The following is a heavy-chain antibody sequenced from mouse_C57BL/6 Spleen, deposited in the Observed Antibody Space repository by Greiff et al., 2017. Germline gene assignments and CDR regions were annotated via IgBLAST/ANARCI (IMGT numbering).Heavy chain of an antibody. CDR1: GYTFTSYW. Sequence: QVQLQQPGAELVKPGASVKLSCKASGYTFTSYWMHWVKQRPGQGLEWIGMIHPNSGSTNYNEKLKSKATLTVDKSSSPAYRQLSSLTSEDSAVYYCARGGWLPSFDYWGQGTTLTVSS. CDR3: ARGGWLPSFDY. D-gene: IGHD2-3*01. CDR2: IHPNSGST. J-gene: IGHJ2*01. V-gene: IGHV1-64*01.